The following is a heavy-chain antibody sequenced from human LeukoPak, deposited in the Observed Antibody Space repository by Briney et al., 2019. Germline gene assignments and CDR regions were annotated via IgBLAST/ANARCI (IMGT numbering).Heavy chain of an antibody. Sequence: GGSLRLSCAASGFTVSSNYMSWVRQAPGKGLEWVSVIYSGGSTYYADSVKGRFTISRDNSKNTLYLQMNSLRAEDTAVYYCARDMPRRVTSRVNAFDIWGQGTMVTVSS. V-gene: IGHV3-53*01. CDR1: GFTVSSNY. CDR2: IYSGGST. J-gene: IGHJ3*02. D-gene: IGHD2-2*01. CDR3: ARDMPRRVTSRVNAFDI.